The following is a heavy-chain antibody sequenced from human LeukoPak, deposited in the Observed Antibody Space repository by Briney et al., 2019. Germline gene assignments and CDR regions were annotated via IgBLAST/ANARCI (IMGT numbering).Heavy chain of an antibody. V-gene: IGHV3-74*01. Sequence: PGGSLRLSCAASGFTFSSYWMHWVRQAPGKGLVWVSRINSDGSSTSYADSVKGRFTISRDNAKNTLYLQMNSLRAEDTAVYYCARGGPYYYGSGSKGGNWFDPWGQGTLVTVSS. CDR2: INSDGSST. J-gene: IGHJ5*02. CDR3: ARGGPYYYGSGSKGGNWFDP. D-gene: IGHD3-10*01. CDR1: GFTFSSYW.